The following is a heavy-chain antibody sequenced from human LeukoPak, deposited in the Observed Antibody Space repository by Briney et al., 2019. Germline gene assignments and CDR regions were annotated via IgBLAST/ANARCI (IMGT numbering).Heavy chain of an antibody. D-gene: IGHD3-22*01. J-gene: IGHJ3*01. V-gene: IGHV3-11*06. CDR1: GFTFSDCY. CDR3: ARDCRYYYDSSGYCV. Sequence: GGSLRLSCAASGFTFSDCYMSWLRQAPGKGLEWVSYISSSSSYTNYADSVKGRFTISRDNAKNSLYLQMNSLRAEDTAVYYCARDCRYYYDSSGYCVWGQGTMVTVSS. CDR2: ISSSSSYT.